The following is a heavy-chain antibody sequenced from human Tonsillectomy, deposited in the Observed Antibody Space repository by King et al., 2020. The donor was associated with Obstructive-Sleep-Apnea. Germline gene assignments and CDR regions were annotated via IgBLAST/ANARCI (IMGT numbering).Heavy chain of an antibody. CDR3: ARDREGGSSWYVSVWFDP. CDR2: ISSSSSYI. V-gene: IGHV3-21*01. J-gene: IGHJ5*02. Sequence: VQLVESGGDLVKPGGSLRLSCAASGFTFSSYSMNWVRQAPGKGLEWVSSISSSSSYIYYADSVKGRFTISRDNAKNSLYLQMNSLRAEDTAVYYCARDREGGSSWYVSVWFDPWGQGTLVTVSS. CDR1: GFTFSSYS. D-gene: IGHD6-13*01.